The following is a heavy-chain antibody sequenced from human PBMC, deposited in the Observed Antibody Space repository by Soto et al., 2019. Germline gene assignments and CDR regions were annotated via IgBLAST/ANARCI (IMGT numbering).Heavy chain of an antibody. D-gene: IGHD6-19*01. J-gene: IGHJ4*02. V-gene: IGHV3-21*06. CDR3: ARGAALAGKLDL. CDR1: GFTFTSDS. CDR2: ISSHGRDI. Sequence: PGGSLRLSSETSGFTFTSDSITWVRQAPGKGLEWVSSISSHGRDIFYADSVKGRFTISRDNAKDSLHLQMNSLTGEDSAVYYCARGAALAGKLDLWGQGTLVTVSS.